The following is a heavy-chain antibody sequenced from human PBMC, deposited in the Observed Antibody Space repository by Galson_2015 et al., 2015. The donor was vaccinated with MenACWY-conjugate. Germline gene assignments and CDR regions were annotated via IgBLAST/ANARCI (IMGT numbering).Heavy chain of an antibody. CDR1: GFTFSDYH. V-gene: IGHV3-48*02. CDR3: AKGRVGALDSIEN. CDR2: ISRFNTPT. D-gene: IGHD1-26*01. J-gene: IGHJ4*02. Sequence: SLRLSCATSGFTFSDYHMNWVRQAPGKGLEWVSYISRFNTPTYYADSVKGRFTISRDNAENSLYLQMNSLRDEDTAVYYCAKGRVGALDSIENWGPGTLVTVSS.